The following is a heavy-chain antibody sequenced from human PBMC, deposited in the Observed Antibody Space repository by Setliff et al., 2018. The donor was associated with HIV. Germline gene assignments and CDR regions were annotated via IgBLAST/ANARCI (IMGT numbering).Heavy chain of an antibody. Sequence: ASVKVSCKASGYTFTNYDINWVRQATGQGLEWMGRMNPNSGNTEYAQQFQGRVTMTRNTSISTAYMELSSLRSEDTAVYYCVRDRFTWAYCGGACGWFDPWGQGTLVTVSS. CDR2: MNPNSGNT. J-gene: IGHJ5*02. D-gene: IGHD2-21*02. CDR1: GYTFTNYD. V-gene: IGHV1-8*02. CDR3: VRDRFTWAYCGGACGWFDP.